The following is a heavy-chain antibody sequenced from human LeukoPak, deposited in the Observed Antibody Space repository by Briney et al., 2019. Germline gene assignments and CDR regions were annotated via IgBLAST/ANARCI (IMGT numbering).Heavy chain of an antibody. J-gene: IGHJ4*02. CDR3: ARAGGVKTAALDLDY. D-gene: IGHD6-25*01. CDR1: GGSFSGYY. Sequence: SETLSLTCAVYGGSFSGYYWSWIRQPPGKGLEWIGNIYYSGSANHNPSLKSRVTISRDTSKNQFSLKLTSVTTADTAVYYCARAGGVKTAALDLDYWGQGTLVTVSS. CDR2: IYYSGSA. V-gene: IGHV4-59*01.